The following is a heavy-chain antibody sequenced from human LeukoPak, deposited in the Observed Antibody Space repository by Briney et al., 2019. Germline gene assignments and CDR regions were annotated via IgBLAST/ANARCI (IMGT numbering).Heavy chain of an antibody. V-gene: IGHV4-59*01. Sequence: SETLSLTCTVSGGSINSYYWSWIRQPPGKGLEWIGYIYYSGSTNYNPSLKSRVTISVDTSKNQFSLKLSSVTAADTAVYYCARDAWPRAFDIWGQGTMVTVSS. CDR3: ARDAWPRAFDI. D-gene: IGHD5-12*01. CDR2: IYYSGST. CDR1: GGSINSYY. J-gene: IGHJ3*02.